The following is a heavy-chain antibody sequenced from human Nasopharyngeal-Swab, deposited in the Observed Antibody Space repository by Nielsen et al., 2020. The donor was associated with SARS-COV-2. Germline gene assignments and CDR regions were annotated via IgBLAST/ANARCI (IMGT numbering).Heavy chain of an antibody. CDR3: ATWMTAHFDY. Sequence: GESLKISCAASGFTFSSYGMHWVRQAPGKGLEWVAVISYDGSNKYYADSVKGRFTISRDNSKNTVYLQIKSLGVEDAAVYYCATWMTAHFDYWGQGTLVT. CDR1: GFTFSSYG. D-gene: IGHD5-18*01. J-gene: IGHJ4*02. CDR2: ISYDGSNK. V-gene: IGHV3-33*05.